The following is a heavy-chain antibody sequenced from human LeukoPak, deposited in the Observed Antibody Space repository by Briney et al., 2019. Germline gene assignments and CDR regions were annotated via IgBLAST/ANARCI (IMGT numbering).Heavy chain of an antibody. CDR3: ARGYYYDSSGYYHFDY. Sequence: ASVKVSCKASGGTFSSYAISWVRQAPGQGREWMGIINPSGGSTSYAQKFQGRITMTRDTSTSTVYMELSSLRSEDTAVYYCARGYYYDSSGYYHFDYWGQGTLVTVSP. CDR2: INPSGGST. CDR1: GGTFSSYA. V-gene: IGHV1-46*01. J-gene: IGHJ4*02. D-gene: IGHD3-22*01.